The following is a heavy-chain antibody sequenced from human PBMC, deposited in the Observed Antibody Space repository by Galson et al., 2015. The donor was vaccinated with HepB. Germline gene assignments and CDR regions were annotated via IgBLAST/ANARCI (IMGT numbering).Heavy chain of an antibody. V-gene: IGHV2-5*01. Sequence: PALVKPTQTLTLTCTLSGFSHSTNGVGVGWIRQTPGKALEWLAVIYWNDDKRYSPSLRSRVTITKGAYKNEVVLTMSNMDPVDTRTYNCAHRHQGGPYDSSGYHSDNWGPGTLVPASS. D-gene: IGHD3-22*01. CDR3: AHRHQGGPYDSSGYHSDN. J-gene: IGHJ4*02. CDR2: IYWNDDK. CDR1: GFSHSTNGVG.